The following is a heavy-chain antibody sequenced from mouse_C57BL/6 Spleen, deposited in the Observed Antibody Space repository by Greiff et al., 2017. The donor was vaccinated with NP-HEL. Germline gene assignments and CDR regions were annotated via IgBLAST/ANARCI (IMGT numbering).Heavy chain of an antibody. CDR2: IWSDGST. D-gene: IGHD1-1*01. CDR3: ARQNYYGDYFDY. CDR1: GFSLTSYG. Sequence: QVQLKESGPGLVAPSQSLSITCTVSGFSLTSYGVHWVRQPPGQGLEWLVVIWSDGSTTYNSAHKSRMSISKDNSKSQVFLKMNSLQTDDTAMYYCARQNYYGDYFDYWGQGTTLTVSS. V-gene: IGHV2-6-1*01. J-gene: IGHJ2*01.